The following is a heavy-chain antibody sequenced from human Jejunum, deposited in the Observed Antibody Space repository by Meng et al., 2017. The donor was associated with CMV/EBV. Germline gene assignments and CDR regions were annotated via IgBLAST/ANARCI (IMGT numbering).Heavy chain of an antibody. V-gene: IGHV3-7*01. D-gene: IGHD3-3*01. J-gene: IGHJ6*02. Sequence: VRQAPGKGLVWVANIKQDGSEKHYVDSVKGRFTISRDNAKNSLYLQMNSLRAEDSAVYYCARGSYDYWSGHHNFWSGYLPYGMDVWGQGTTVTVSS. CDR2: IKQDGSEK. CDR3: ARGSYDYWSGHHNFWSGYLPYGMDV.